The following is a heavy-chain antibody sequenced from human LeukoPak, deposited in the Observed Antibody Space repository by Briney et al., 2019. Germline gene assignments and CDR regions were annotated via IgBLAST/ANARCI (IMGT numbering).Heavy chain of an antibody. CDR2: IYYSGST. CDR3: ARVRGHYDILTGYYEGRGAFDI. D-gene: IGHD3-9*01. Sequence: SETLSLTCTVSDGSISSYYWSWIRQPPGKGLEWIGYIYYSGSTNYNPSLKSRVTISVDTSKNQFSLKLSSVTAADTAVYYCARVRGHYDILTGYYEGRGAFDIWGQGTMVTVSS. V-gene: IGHV4-59*01. J-gene: IGHJ3*02. CDR1: DGSISSYY.